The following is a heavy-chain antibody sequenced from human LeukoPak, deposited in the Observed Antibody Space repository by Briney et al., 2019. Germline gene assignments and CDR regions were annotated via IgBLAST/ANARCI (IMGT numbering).Heavy chain of an antibody. Sequence: PGGSLRLSCAVSGFSVRNNYMNWVRQAPGKGLEWVSTISSSGGSTYYADSVKGRFTISRDNSKNTLYLQMNSLRAEDTAIYYCAKFPKSENCFDYWGQGTLITVSS. D-gene: IGHD3-3*01. V-gene: IGHV3-23*01. CDR3: AKFPKSENCFDY. CDR1: GFSVRNNY. J-gene: IGHJ4*02. CDR2: ISSSGGST.